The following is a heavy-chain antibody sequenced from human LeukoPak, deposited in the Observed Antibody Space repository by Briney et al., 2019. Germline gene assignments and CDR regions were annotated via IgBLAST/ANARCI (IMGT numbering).Heavy chain of an antibody. CDR2: ISSSSSYI. V-gene: IGHV3-21*01. J-gene: IGHJ6*02. CDR3: ARDLERITMIAYYYYYYGMDV. D-gene: IGHD3-22*01. Sequence: GGSLRLSCAASGFTFSSYGMHWVRQAPGKGLEWVSSISSSSSYIYYADSVKGRFTISRDNAKNSLYLQMNSLRAEDTAVYYCARDLERITMIAYYYYYYGMDVWGQGTTVTVSS. CDR1: GFTFSSYG.